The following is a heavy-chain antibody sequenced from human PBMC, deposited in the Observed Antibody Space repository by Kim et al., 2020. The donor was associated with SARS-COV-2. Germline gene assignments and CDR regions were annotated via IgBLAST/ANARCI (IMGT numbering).Heavy chain of an antibody. J-gene: IGHJ6*02. CDR1: GFTFSSYG. Sequence: GSLRLSCAASGFTFSSYGMHRVRQAPGKGLEWVAVISYDGSNKYYADSVKGRFTISRDNSKNTLYLQMNSLRAEDTAVYYCAKDQNPYYYYGMDVWGQGTTVTVSS. V-gene: IGHV3-30*18. CDR2: ISYDGSNK. CDR3: AKDQNPYYYYGMDV.